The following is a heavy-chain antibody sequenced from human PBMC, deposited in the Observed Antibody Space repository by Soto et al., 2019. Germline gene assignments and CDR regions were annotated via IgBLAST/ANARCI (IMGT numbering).Heavy chain of an antibody. CDR1: GFSFSTIGVG. CDR3: AHRVPQLEFDY. Sequence: QITLKESGPTLVKPTQTVTLTCTFSGFSFSTIGVGVAWIRQPPGKALGWLGIIYWGNDKWYSPSLKSRLTIAKDASKDQVVLTMTNMDPVDTATYSFAHRVPQLEFDYWGQGTLVTVSS. J-gene: IGHJ4*02. D-gene: IGHD1-1*01. CDR2: IYWGNDK. V-gene: IGHV2-5*02.